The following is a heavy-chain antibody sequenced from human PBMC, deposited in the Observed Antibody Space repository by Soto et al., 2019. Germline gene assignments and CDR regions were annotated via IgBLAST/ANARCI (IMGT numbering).Heavy chain of an antibody. V-gene: IGHV1-18*01. CDR2: ISAYNGNT. Sequence: ASVKVSCKASGYTFTIYGISCVLQSGLRWLEWMGCISAYNGNTNYAQKLQGRVTMTTDTSTSTAYMELRSLRSDDTAVYYCARDWSGYSGYDSPYYYYYGKDVWGQGTTVTVSS. J-gene: IGHJ6*02. D-gene: IGHD5-12*01. CDR1: GYTFTIYG. CDR3: ARDWSGYSGYDSPYYYYYGKDV.